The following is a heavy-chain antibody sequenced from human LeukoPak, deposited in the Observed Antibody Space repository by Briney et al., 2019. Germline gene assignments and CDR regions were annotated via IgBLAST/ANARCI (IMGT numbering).Heavy chain of an antibody. D-gene: IGHD3-16*01. J-gene: IGHJ4*02. CDR3: AKGVRWGYFDF. CDR2: ISWNSGTI. V-gene: IGHV3-9*01. Sequence: PGGSLRLSCAASGFTFDDYAMHWVRQAPGKGLEWVSAISWNSGTIGYADSVKGRFTISRDNAKNSLYLQMNSLRTEDTALYYCAKGVRWGYFDFRGQGTLVTVSS. CDR1: GFTFDDYA.